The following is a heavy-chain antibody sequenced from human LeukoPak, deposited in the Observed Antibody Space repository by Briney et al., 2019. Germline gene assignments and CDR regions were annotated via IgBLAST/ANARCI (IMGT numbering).Heavy chain of an antibody. D-gene: IGHD3-10*01. Sequence: GASVKVSCKASGGTFSSCAISWVRQAPGQGLEWMGGTIPIVGTANYAQKFQGRVTSTADESTSTAYMELSSLRSEDTAVYYCARLSIRRSYYYYGMDVWGQGTTVTVSS. CDR3: ARLSIRRSYYYYGMDV. V-gene: IGHV1-69*13. CDR2: TIPIVGTA. CDR1: GGTFSSCA. J-gene: IGHJ6*02.